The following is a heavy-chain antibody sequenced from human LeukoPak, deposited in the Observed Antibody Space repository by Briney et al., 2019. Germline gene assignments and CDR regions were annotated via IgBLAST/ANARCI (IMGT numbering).Heavy chain of an antibody. J-gene: IGHJ5*02. V-gene: IGHV4-34*01. D-gene: IGHD5-12*01. CDR3: ARHSWMANWFDP. CDR1: GGSFSGYN. CDR2: INESGNT. Sequence: SETLSLTCVVYGGSFSGYNWSWIRQPPGKWLEWIGEINESGNTKYNPSLKTRVTISIDTSKKEFSLKLTSVTATDTAVYYCARHSWMANWFDPWGQGTLVTVSS.